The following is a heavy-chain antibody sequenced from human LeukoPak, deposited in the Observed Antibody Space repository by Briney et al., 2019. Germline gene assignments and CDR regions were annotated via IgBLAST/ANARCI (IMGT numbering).Heavy chain of an antibody. V-gene: IGHV4-61*08. CDR3: ARRSHGAFDI. J-gene: IGHJ3*02. D-gene: IGHD6-19*01. CDR2: IYYSGST. Sequence: PSETLSLTCAVSGGSISSGGYSWSWIRQPPGKGLEWIGYIYYSGSTNYNPSLKSRVTISVDTSKNQFSLKLSSVTAADTAVYYCARRSHGAFDIWGQGTMVSVSS. CDR1: GGSISSGGYS.